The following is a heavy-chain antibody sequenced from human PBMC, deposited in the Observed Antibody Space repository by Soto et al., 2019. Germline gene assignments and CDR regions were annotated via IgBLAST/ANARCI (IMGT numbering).Heavy chain of an antibody. CDR3: TKDGGVPQYYYYLDV. D-gene: IGHD2-15*01. CDR2: INVNGADT. J-gene: IGHJ6*03. Sequence: EVQLLESGGDLVQPGGSLKLSCAASGFIFSSYAMTWVRQAPGKGLEWVSTINVNGADTYYAGSVKGRFTISRDNSKNTLYLQMNSLGAEDTAVYYCTKDGGVPQYYYYLDVWGKGTTVIVSS. V-gene: IGHV3-23*01. CDR1: GFIFSSYA.